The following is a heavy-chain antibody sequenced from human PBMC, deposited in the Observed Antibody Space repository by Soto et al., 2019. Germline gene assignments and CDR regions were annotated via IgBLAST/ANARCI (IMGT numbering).Heavy chain of an antibody. CDR2: IYYSGIT. V-gene: IGHV4-39*01. Sequence: QLQLQESGPGLVKPSETLSLTCTVSGGSISSSNYYWGWIRQPPGKGLEWIGNIYYSGITYYNPSLKNRVTISVDTSKNQFSLKLSSVTAADTAVDYCARRHSSTLVDYWGQGTLVTVSS. J-gene: IGHJ4*02. CDR1: GGSISSSNYY. D-gene: IGHD6-13*01. CDR3: ARRHSSTLVDY.